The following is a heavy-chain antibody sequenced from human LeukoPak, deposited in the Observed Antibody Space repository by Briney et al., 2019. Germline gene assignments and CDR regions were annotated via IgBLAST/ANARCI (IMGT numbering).Heavy chain of an antibody. CDR1: GYSISSGYY. V-gene: IGHV4-61*01. J-gene: IGHJ6*03. D-gene: IGHD1-26*01. Sequence: SETLSLTCTVSGYSISSGYYWGWIRQPPGKGLEWIGYIFYSGSTNYNPSLKSRVTISVDTSENQFSLKLTSVTAADTAVYYCATVGGTSGYYVDVWGKGTTVIVSS. CDR3: ATVGGTSGYYVDV. CDR2: IFYSGST.